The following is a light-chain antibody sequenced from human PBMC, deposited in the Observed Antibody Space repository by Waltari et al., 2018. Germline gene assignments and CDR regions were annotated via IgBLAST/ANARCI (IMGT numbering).Light chain of an antibody. V-gene: IGLV1-47*01. CDR2: RNN. CDR1: SSNIGRSY. Sequence: QSVLTQPPSASGTPGQRVTISCSGSSSNIGRSYVYWYQQLPGTAPKLLIYRNNQRPSGVPVLFSGSKSCTSASLAISGLRSEDEADYYCASWDDTLSGWVFGGGTKLTVL. J-gene: IGLJ3*02. CDR3: ASWDDTLSGWV.